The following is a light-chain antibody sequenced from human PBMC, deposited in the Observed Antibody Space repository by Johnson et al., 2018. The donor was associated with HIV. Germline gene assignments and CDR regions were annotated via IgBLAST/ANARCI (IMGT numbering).Light chain of an antibody. Sequence: QSVLTQPPSVSAAPGQKVTISCSGSSSNIGNNYVSWYQQLPGTAPKLLIYENNKRPSWIPDRFSGSKSGTSATLGIPGLQTGDEAEYCCATWDSSLSTYGFGTGTKVTVL. J-gene: IGLJ1*01. CDR3: ATWDSSLSTYG. V-gene: IGLV1-51*02. CDR2: ENN. CDR1: SSNIGNNY.